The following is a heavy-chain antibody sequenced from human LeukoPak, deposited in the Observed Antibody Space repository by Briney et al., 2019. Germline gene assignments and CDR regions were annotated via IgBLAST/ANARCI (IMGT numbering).Heavy chain of an antibody. CDR2: IYTSGST. V-gene: IGHV4-4*07. CDR1: GGSISSYY. J-gene: IGHJ4*02. CDR3: ARFVAAAGRGDFDY. D-gene: IGHD6-13*01. Sequence: SETLSLTCTVSGGSISSYYWSWIRQPAGKGLEWIGRIYTSGSTNYNPSLKSRVTMSVDTSKNQFSLKLSSVTVADTAVYYCARFVAAAGRGDFDYWGQGTLVTVSS.